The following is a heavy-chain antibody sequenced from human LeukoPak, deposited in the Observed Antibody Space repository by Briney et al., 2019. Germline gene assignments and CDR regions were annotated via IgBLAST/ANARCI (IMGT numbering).Heavy chain of an antibody. V-gene: IGHV1-8*03. D-gene: IGHD2-2*01. CDR3: ARGGGYCSSTSCYWFDP. Sequence: ASVKVSCKASGYTFTSYDINWVRQATGQGLEWMGWMNPNSGNTGYAQKFQGRVTITRNTPISTAYMELSSLRSEDTAVYYCARGGGYCSSTSCYWFDPWGQGTLVTVSS. J-gene: IGHJ5*02. CDR2: MNPNSGNT. CDR1: GYTFTSYD.